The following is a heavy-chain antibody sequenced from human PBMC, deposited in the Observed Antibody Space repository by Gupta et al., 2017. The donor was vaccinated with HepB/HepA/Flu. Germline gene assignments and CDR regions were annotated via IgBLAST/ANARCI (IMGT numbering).Heavy chain of an antibody. V-gene: IGHV1-2*04. CDR3: ARDPGYCSGGSCSTFDY. J-gene: IGHJ4*02. Sequence: QVQLVQSGAEVKKPGASVKVSCKASGYTFTGYYMHWVRQAPGQGLEWMGWINPNSGGTNYAQKFQGWVTMTRDTSISTAYMELSRLRSDDTAVYYCARDPGYCSGGSCSTFDYWGQGTLVTVSS. D-gene: IGHD2-15*01. CDR1: GYTFTGYY. CDR2: INPNSGGT.